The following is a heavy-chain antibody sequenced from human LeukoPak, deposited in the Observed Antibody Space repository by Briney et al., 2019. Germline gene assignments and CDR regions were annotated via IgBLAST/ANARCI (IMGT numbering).Heavy chain of an antibody. J-gene: IGHJ4*02. Sequence: GGSLRLSCAASGFTFSSYAMSWVRQAPGKGLEWVSAISGSGGSTYYADSVKGRFTISRDNSKNTLYLQMNSLRAEDTAVYYCAKDNRWGFSSDSSGFFGYWGQGTLVPVSS. V-gene: IGHV3-23*01. D-gene: IGHD3-22*01. CDR2: ISGSGGST. CDR1: GFTFSSYA. CDR3: AKDNRWGFSSDSSGFFGY.